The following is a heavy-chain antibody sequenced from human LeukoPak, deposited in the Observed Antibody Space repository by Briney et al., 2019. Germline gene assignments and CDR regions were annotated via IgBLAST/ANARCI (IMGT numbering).Heavy chain of an antibody. CDR2: IIPIFGTA. D-gene: IGHD3-22*01. V-gene: IGHV1-69*05. CDR3: ASSLGDYYDSSGYYYGPFDY. J-gene: IGHJ4*02. CDR1: GGTFSSYA. Sequence: SVKVSCKASGGTFSSYAISWVRQAPGQGLEWMGGIIPIFGTANYAQEFQGRVTITTDESTSTAYMELSSLRSEDTAVYYCASSLGDYYDSSGYYYGPFDYWGQGTLVTVSS.